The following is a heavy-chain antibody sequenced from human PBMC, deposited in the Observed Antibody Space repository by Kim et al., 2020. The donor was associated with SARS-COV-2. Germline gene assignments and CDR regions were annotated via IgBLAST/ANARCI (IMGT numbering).Heavy chain of an antibody. J-gene: IGHJ4*02. Sequence: SVKVSCKDSGGTFSSYAISWVRQAPGQGLEWMGGIIPIFGTANYAQKFQGRVTITADESTSTAYMELSSLRSEDTAVYYCARERTTVTPTYFDYWGQGTLVTVSS. CDR1: GGTFSSYA. CDR3: ARERTTVTPTYFDY. V-gene: IGHV1-69*13. D-gene: IGHD4-17*01. CDR2: IIPIFGTA.